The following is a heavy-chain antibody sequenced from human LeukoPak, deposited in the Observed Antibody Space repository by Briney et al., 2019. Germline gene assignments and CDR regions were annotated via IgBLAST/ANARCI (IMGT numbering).Heavy chain of an antibody. CDR3: ARQMVRGVSNWFDP. V-gene: IGHV4-59*08. Sequence: SETLSLTCTVAGGSISSYYWSWIRQPPGKGLEWIGYIYYSGSTNYNPSLKSRVTISVDTSKNQLSLKLSSVTAADTAVYYCARQMVRGVSNWFDPWGQGTLVTVSS. CDR1: GGSISSYY. J-gene: IGHJ5*02. CDR2: IYYSGST. D-gene: IGHD3-10*01.